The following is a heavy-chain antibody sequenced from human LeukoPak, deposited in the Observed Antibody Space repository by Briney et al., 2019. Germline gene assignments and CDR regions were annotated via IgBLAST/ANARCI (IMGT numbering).Heavy chain of an antibody. Sequence: ASVKVSCKTSGYTFTDYYMHWVRQAPGQGLEWMGWINPNNGGTNYAQKLQGRVTMTRDTSISTAYMELSRLRSDDTAVYYCARVVVGVSTCFDYWGQGTLVTVSS. CDR2: INPNNGGT. CDR1: GYTFTDYY. CDR3: ARVVVGVSTCFDY. V-gene: IGHV1-2*02. J-gene: IGHJ4*02. D-gene: IGHD1-26*01.